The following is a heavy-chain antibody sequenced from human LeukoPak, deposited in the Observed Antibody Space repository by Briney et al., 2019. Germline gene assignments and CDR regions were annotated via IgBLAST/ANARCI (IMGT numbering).Heavy chain of an antibody. Sequence: GGSMRLSCAASGFILNNHAMTWVRQDPGEGLQWISVISGSGRPIEYEDSVNGRFTISRDNCKNTVPLLLNNLRVEDTGIYYCAKNVMVKRYTDYCGQGTPVSASS. V-gene: IGHV3-23*01. CDR2: ISGSGRPI. CDR3: AKNVMVKRYTDY. J-gene: IGHJ4*02. D-gene: IGHD5-18*01. CDR1: GFILNNHA.